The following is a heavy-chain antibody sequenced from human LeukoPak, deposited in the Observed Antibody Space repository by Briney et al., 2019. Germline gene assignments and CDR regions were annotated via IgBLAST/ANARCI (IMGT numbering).Heavy chain of an antibody. D-gene: IGHD1-1*01. CDR3: ARGRGTAWYNWKRDNLAYYFDY. Sequence: ASVKVSCKASGYTFTSYDINWVRQATGQGLEWMGWMNPNSGNTGYAQKFQGRVTMTRNTSISTAYMELSSLRSEDTAVCYCARGRGTAWYNWKRDNLAYYFDYWGQGTLVTVSS. CDR2: MNPNSGNT. J-gene: IGHJ4*02. V-gene: IGHV1-8*01. CDR1: GYTFTSYD.